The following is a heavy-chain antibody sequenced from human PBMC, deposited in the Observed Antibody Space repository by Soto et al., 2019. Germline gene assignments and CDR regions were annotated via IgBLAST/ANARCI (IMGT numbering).Heavy chain of an antibody. D-gene: IGHD3-16*01. CDR1: GGSISSYY. J-gene: IGHJ6*02. CDR3: ARDGAAVRDPHGMDV. V-gene: IGHV4-59*01. CDR2: IYHSGST. Sequence: SEILSLTCTVSGGSISSYYWSWIRQPPGKGLEWIGYIYHSGSTIYNPSLKSRVTMSVDTSKNQFSLKLSSVTAADTAVYYCARDGAAVRDPHGMDVWGQGTTVTVSS.